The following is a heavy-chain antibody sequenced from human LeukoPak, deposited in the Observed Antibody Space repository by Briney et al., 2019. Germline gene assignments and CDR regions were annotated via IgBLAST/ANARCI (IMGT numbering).Heavy chain of an antibody. CDR3: ARAFTIFGVVIRYYFDY. Sequence: SETLSLTCAVYGGSFSGYYWSWIRQPPGKGLEWIGEINHSGSTNYNPSPKSRVTISVDTSKNQFSLKLSSVTAADTAVYCCARAFTIFGVVIRYYFDYWGQGTLVTVSS. CDR1: GGSFSGYY. CDR2: INHSGST. V-gene: IGHV4-34*01. J-gene: IGHJ4*02. D-gene: IGHD3-3*01.